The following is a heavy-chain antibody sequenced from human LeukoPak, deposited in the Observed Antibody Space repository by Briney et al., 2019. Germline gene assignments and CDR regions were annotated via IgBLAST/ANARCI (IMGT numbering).Heavy chain of an antibody. CDR3: ARQIYGDYPFYYYYYMDV. CDR1: GGSISSYY. J-gene: IGHJ6*03. D-gene: IGHD4-17*01. CDR2: IYYSGST. Sequence: SETLSLTCTVSGGSISSYYWSWLRQPPGKGLEWIGYIYYSGSTNYNPSLKSRVTISVDTSKNQFSLKLSSVTAADTAVYYCARQIYGDYPFYYYYYMDVWGKGTTVTVSS. V-gene: IGHV4-59*01.